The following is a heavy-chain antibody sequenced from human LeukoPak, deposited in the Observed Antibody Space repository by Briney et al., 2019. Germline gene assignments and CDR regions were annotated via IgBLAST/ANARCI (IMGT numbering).Heavy chain of an antibody. CDR3: VRGRVYGSGNNWFDP. CDR2: IYTSRST. Sequence: SETLSLTCSVSGGSISSHYWSWIRQPAGKGLEWIGHIYTSRSTNYNPSLKSRVTMSVDTSKKQFSLKLTSVTAADTAVYYCVRGRVYGSGNNWFDPWGQGTLVTVFS. V-gene: IGHV4-4*07. D-gene: IGHD3-10*01. CDR1: GGSISSHY. J-gene: IGHJ5*02.